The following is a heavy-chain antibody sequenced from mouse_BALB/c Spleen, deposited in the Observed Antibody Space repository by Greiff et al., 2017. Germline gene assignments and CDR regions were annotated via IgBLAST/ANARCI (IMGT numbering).Heavy chain of an antibody. Sequence: EVQLVESGGGLVQPGGSRKLSCAASGFTFSSFGMHWVRQAPEKGLEWVAYISSGSSTIYYAATVKGRFTISRDNPKNTLFLQMTNLRSEDTAMYYCARSELGCYAMDYWGQGTSVTVSS. V-gene: IGHV5-17*02. J-gene: IGHJ4*01. CDR2: ISSGSSTI. D-gene: IGHD4-1*01. CDR3: ARSELGCYAMDY. CDR1: GFTFSSFG.